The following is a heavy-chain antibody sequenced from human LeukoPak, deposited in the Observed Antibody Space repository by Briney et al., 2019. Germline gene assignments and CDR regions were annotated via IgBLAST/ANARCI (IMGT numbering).Heavy chain of an antibody. D-gene: IGHD2-15*01. CDR3: ARGAGVAANNWFDH. V-gene: IGHV1-69*04. J-gene: IGHJ5*02. CDR1: GYTFTSYY. CDR2: IIPILGIA. Sequence: GASVKVSCKASGYTFTSYYMHWVRQAPGQGLEWKGRIIPILGIANYAQKFQGRVTITADKSTSTAYMELSSLRSEDTAVYYCARGAGVAANNWFDHWGQGTLVTVSS.